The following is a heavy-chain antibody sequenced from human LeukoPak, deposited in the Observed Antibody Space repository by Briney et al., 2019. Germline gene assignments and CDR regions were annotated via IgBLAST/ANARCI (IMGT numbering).Heavy chain of an antibody. CDR2: ISYDGSDK. V-gene: IGHV3-30*03. Sequence: GRSLRLSCAASGSTFSSYGMHWVRQAPGKGLEWVAVISYDGSDKYYADSVKGRFTISRDNSKNTLYLQMNSLRAEDTAAYYCARSGLNRFDYWGQGTLVTVSS. D-gene: IGHD2-15*01. CDR1: GSTFSSYG. J-gene: IGHJ4*02. CDR3: ARSGLNRFDY.